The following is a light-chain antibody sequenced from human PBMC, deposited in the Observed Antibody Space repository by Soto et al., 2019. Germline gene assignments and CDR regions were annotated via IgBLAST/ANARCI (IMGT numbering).Light chain of an antibody. CDR2: GAS. Sequence: DIVQTHPPATLSFAPGEDTTLTSSPSRTRIRSYIAWYQQKPGPAPKVLISGASSPAAGVPDRYSASGSGTDFTLTISRLESEDFAIFFCQQYVNYQITFGQGTRLEIK. J-gene: IGKJ5*01. V-gene: IGKV3-20*01. CDR3: QQYVNYQIT. CDR1: RTRIRSY.